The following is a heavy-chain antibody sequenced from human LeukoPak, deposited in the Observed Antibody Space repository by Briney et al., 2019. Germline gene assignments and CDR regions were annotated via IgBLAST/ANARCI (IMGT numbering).Heavy chain of an antibody. CDR2: ISGSGGRT. Sequence: GGSLRLSCAASGFTFDDYGMSWVRQAPGKGLEWVSAISGSGGRTYYADSVKGRFTIYRDNSKNTLYLQMNSLRAEDTAVYYCATLPYYDFWSGYYTGGYFDYWGQGTLVTVSS. CDR1: GFTFDDYG. D-gene: IGHD3-3*01. CDR3: ATLPYYDFWSGYYTGGYFDY. J-gene: IGHJ4*02. V-gene: IGHV3-23*01.